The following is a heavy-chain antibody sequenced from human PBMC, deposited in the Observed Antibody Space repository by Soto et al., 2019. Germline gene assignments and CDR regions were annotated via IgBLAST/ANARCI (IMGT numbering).Heavy chain of an antibody. J-gene: IGHJ6*02. CDR3: ARDLRFRGFYGMDV. Sequence: LSLTCTVSGGSISSGGYYWSWIRQHPGKGLEWIGYIYYSGSTYYNPSLKSRVTISVDTSKNQFSLKLSSVTAADTAVYYCARDLRFRGFYGMDVWGQGTTVTVSS. D-gene: IGHD3-10*01. V-gene: IGHV4-31*03. CDR2: IYYSGST. CDR1: GGSISSGGYY.